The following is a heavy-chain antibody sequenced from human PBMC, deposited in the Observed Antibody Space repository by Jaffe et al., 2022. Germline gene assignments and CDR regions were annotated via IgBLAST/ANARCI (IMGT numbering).Heavy chain of an antibody. Sequence: QVQVVQSGAEVKKPGASVRVSCKASGYTFTGYYMYWVRQAPGQGLEWMGWINPNSGDTNYAQKFQGRVTMTRGTSINTAYMELSRLRSDDTAVYYCAAHYSDSSGEDYSDYWGQGTLVTVSS. J-gene: IGHJ4*02. CDR3: AAHYSDSSGEDYSDY. V-gene: IGHV1-2*02. D-gene: IGHD3-22*01. CDR1: GYTFTGYY. CDR2: INPNSGDT.